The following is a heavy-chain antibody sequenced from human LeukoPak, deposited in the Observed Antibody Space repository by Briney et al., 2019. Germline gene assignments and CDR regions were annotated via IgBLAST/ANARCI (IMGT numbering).Heavy chain of an antibody. CDR2: INHSGST. V-gene: IGHV4-34*01. CDR3: ARGGNNCSGGSCYSVATDY. CDR1: GFTFSSYA. J-gene: IGHJ4*02. Sequence: PGGSLRLSCAASGFTFSSYAMSWIRQPPGKGLEWIGEINHSGSTNYNPSLKSRVTISVDTSKNQFSLKLSSVAAADTAVYYCARGGNNCSGGSCYSVATDYWGQGTLVTVSS. D-gene: IGHD2-15*01.